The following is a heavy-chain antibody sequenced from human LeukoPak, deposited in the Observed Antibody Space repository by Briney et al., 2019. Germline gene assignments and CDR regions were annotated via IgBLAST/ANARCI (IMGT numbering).Heavy chain of an antibody. CDR1: GFTFSSYS. D-gene: IGHD1-20*01. Sequence: GGSLRLSCGASGFTFSSYSMNWVRQAPGKGLEWVSTISSSSSYIYYADSVKGRFTISRDNAKNSLYLQMNSLRAEDTAVYYCARARITGTTLPVDYWGQGTLVTVSS. J-gene: IGHJ4*02. V-gene: IGHV3-21*01. CDR2: ISSSSSYI. CDR3: ARARITGTTLPVDY.